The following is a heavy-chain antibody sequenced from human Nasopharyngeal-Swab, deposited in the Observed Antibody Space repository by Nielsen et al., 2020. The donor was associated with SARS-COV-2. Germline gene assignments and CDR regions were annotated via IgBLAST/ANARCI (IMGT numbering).Heavy chain of an antibody. D-gene: IGHD3-3*01. CDR3: ATDYAIFGMVRFDY. CDR1: GYTLTELS. V-gene: IGHV1-24*01. CDR2: FDPEDGET. Sequence: ASVKVSCKVSGYTLTELSMHWVRQAPGKGLEWMGGFDPEDGETIYAQKFQGRVTMTEDTSTDTAYMELSSLRSEDTAVYYCATDYAIFGMVRFDYWGQGTLVTVSS. J-gene: IGHJ4*02.